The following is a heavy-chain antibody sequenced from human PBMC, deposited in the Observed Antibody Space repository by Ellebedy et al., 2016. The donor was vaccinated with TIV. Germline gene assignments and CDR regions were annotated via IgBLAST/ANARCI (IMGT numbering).Heavy chain of an antibody. CDR1: GFTFSNCW. CDR2: IKQDGSEK. D-gene: IGHD6-19*01. Sequence: GESLKISCAASGFTFSNCWMSWVRQAPGKGLEWVANIKQDGSEKYYMDSVKGRFSISRDNAKNSLYVQMNSLRDEDTAVYYCARDQWLGRAYYFDSWGQGTLVTVSS. V-gene: IGHV3-7*01. CDR3: ARDQWLGRAYYFDS. J-gene: IGHJ4*02.